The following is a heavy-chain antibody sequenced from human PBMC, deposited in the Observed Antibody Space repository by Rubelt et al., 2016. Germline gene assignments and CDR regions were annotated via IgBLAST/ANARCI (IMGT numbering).Heavy chain of an antibody. Sequence: QVQLVQSGAVLKKPGASVKVSCKVSGDTLSVFSIHWVRQAPGKGLEWMGGFDGEDGETVYAQNFQGRLIMTEDTSTDTAYMELSRLTSADTAVYYCSTADSSSWYDATDTWGQGTMVTGSS. CDR2: FDGEDGET. V-gene: IGHV1-24*01. D-gene: IGHD6-13*01. CDR3: STADSSSWYDATDT. J-gene: IGHJ3*02. CDR1: GDTLSVFS.